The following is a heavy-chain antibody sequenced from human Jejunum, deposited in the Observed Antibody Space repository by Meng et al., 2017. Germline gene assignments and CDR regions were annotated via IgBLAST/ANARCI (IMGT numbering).Heavy chain of an antibody. J-gene: IGHJ4*02. CDR2: VWHSGAT. D-gene: IGHD3-10*01. Sequence: HVPPKESGAGLVQPSGTLSLTCAVSGDFTSSSDRWTWVRQAPGRGLEWIGEVWHSGATYYNPSLESRLTISIDTSNNRFSLELSSATAADTAVYYCARGVLERYFDYWGQGALVTVSS. CDR3: ARGVLERYFDY. CDR1: GDFTSSSDR. V-gene: IGHV4-4*02.